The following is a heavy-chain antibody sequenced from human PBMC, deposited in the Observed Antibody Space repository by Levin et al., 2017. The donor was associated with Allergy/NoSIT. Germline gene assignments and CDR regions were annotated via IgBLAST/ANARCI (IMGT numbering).Heavy chain of an antibody. CDR2: MYYSGNT. V-gene: IGHV4-59*01. D-gene: IGHD3-16*02. Sequence: GSLRLSCTVSGGSISSYYWSWIRQPPGKGLEWIGCMYYSGNTKYNPSLKSRVTISLDTSKNQFSLKLSSVTAADTDVYYWARDRVILGETNYDYGMDGWGQGTTVTVSS. CDR3: ARDRVILGETNYDYGMDG. CDR1: GGSISSYY. J-gene: IGHJ6*02.